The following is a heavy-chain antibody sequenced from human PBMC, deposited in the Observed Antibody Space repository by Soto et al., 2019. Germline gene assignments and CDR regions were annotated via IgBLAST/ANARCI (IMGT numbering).Heavy chain of an antibody. CDR3: TTGTTFLYGMDV. V-gene: IGHV3-15*07. J-gene: IGHJ6*02. CDR2: IKSKTDGGTT. D-gene: IGHD1-7*01. CDR1: GFTFSNAW. Sequence: GGSLRLSCAASGFTFSNAWMNWVRQAPGKGLEWIGRIKSKTDGGTTDYAAPVKGRFTISRDDSKNTLYLQMNSLKTEDTAVYYCTTGTTFLYGMDVWGQGTTVTVSS.